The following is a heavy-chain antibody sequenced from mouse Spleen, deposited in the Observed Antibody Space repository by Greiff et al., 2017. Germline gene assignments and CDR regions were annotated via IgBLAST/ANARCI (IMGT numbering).Heavy chain of an antibody. Sequence: QVQLQQPGAELVRPGTSVKLSCKASGYTFTSYWMHWVKQRPGQGLEWIGVIDPSDSYTNYNQKFKGKATLTVDTSSSTAYMQLSSLTSEDSAVYYCARRGPTYYGNFIYAMDYWGQGTSVTVSS. CDR1: GYTFTSYW. V-gene: IGHV1-59*01. J-gene: IGHJ4*01. CDR3: ARRGPTYYGNFIYAMDY. D-gene: IGHD2-10*01. CDR2: IDPSDSYT.